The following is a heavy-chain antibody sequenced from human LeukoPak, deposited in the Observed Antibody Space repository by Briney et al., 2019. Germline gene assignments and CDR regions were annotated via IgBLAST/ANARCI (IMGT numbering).Heavy chain of an antibody. CDR2: ISTHTGDT. CDR1: GYTFTNRG. CDR3: ARESGGNTMAGDY. D-gene: IGHD2-15*01. J-gene: IGHJ4*02. Sequence: ASVKVSCKASGYTFTNRGISWVRQAPGQGLEWMGWISTHTGDTNFAQNFQGRVTLTTYTTTSTAYMELRSLRSDDTAVYYCARESGGNTMAGDYWGQGTLVTDSS. V-gene: IGHV1-18*01.